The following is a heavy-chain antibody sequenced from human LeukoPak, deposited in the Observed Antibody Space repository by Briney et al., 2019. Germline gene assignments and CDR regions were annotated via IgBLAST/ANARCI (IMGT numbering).Heavy chain of an antibody. CDR2: ISYDGSNK. J-gene: IGHJ4*02. V-gene: IGHV3-30*18. CDR3: AKGMGAPYYFDY. Sequence: GRSLRLSCAASGFTFSSYGMHWVRQAPGKGLEGVAVISYDGSNKYYADSVKGRFTISRDNSKNTLYLQMNSLRAEDTAVYYCAKGMGAPYYFDYWGQGTLVTVSS. D-gene: IGHD1-26*01. CDR1: GFTFSSYG.